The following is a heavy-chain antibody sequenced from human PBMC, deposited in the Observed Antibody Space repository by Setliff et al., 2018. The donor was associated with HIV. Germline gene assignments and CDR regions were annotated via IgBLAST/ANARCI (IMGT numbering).Heavy chain of an antibody. CDR1: GFTFSNYN. V-gene: IGHV3-21*01. J-gene: IGHJ4*02. Sequence: GESLKISCAASGFTFSNYNMNWVRQAPGKGLEWVSSISYDSRFIYHADSMKGRFTISRDNAKNSLYLQMNSLRAEDTAVYYCENPGWDCSVGSCYEGGGYWGEGTLVTVS. CDR3: ENPGWDCSVGSCYEGGGY. CDR2: ISYDSRFI. D-gene: IGHD2-15*01.